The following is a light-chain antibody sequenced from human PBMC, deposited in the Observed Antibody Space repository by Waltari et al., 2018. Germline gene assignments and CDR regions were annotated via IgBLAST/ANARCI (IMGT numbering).Light chain of an antibody. V-gene: IGLV4-69*01. Sequence: QLVVTQSPSASASLGASVKLPCTLSSGHSSNIIAWLHQQPEKGPRYLMKVNSDGSHSRGDEIPDRFSGSSSGAERHLTISSLQAEDEADYYCQTGGHGTWVFGGGTKLTVL. CDR2: VNSDGSH. CDR3: QTGGHGTWV. J-gene: IGLJ3*02. CDR1: SGHSSNI.